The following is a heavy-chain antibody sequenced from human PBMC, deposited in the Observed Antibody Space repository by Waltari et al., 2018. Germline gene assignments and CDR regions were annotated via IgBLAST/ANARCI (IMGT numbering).Heavy chain of an antibody. Sequence: QVQLVQSGPEANKPGASVKVSCRASGYTFTSYDINWVRQDTGQGLEWTGWMNPNSGNTGYAQKFQGRVTMTRNTSISTAYMELSSLRWEDTGVYDCARGGIAAREFSAPALPSNYWGQGTMVTVSS. J-gene: IGHJ4*02. CDR3: ARGGIAAREFSAPALPSNY. CDR1: GYTFTSYD. V-gene: IGHV1-8*02. D-gene: IGHD6-6*01. CDR2: MNPNSGNT.